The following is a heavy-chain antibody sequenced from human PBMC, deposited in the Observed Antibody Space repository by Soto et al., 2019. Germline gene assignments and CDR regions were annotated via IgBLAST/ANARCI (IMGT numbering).Heavy chain of an antibody. Sequence: QVQLQESGPGLVKPSETLSLTCTVSGGSVSSGSYYWSWIRQPPGKGLEWIGYIYYSGSTNYNPSLKSRVTRSVDTSKNQFSLKLSSVTAADTAVYYCARASMRHPFDYWGQGTPVTVSS. D-gene: IGHD3-22*01. CDR3: ARASMRHPFDY. J-gene: IGHJ4*02. CDR2: IYYSGST. CDR1: GGSVSSGSYY. V-gene: IGHV4-61*01.